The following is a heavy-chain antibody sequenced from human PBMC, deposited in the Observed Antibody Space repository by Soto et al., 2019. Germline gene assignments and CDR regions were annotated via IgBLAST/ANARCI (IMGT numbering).Heavy chain of an antibody. CDR2: IYYSGST. V-gene: IGHV4-31*03. J-gene: IGHJ4*02. CDR1: GGSISSGGYY. Sequence: QVQLQESGPGLVKPSQTLSLTCTVSGGSISSGGYYWSWIRQHPGKGLEWIGYIYYSGSTYYTPYLKSRVTISVDTSKNQFSLKLSSVTAADTAVYYCARDGVLPGRSFDYWGQGTLVTVSS. D-gene: IGHD2-2*01. CDR3: ARDGVLPGRSFDY.